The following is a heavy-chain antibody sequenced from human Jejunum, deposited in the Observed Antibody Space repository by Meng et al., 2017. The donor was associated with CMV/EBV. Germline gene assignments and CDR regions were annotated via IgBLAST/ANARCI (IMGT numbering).Heavy chain of an antibody. CDR1: GFAFSTYA. V-gene: IGHV3-21*01. CDR3: TRDLVAATAPNN. J-gene: IGHJ4*02. CDR2: ISAGSDYI. Sequence: SGFAFSTYAMAWVRQAPGKGLEWVSSISAGSDYIYYADSVKGRFTVSRDNAKNSLYLQMNSLRAEDTALYYCTRDLVAATAPNNWGQGTLITVSS. D-gene: IGHD6-25*01.